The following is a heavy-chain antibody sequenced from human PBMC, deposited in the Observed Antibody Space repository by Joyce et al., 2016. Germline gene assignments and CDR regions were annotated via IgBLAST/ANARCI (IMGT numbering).Heavy chain of an antibody. J-gene: IGHJ4*02. CDR2: IYYIGSA. Sequence: QVQLQESGPRLVKHLQTLSLTCTVSGVSITSDKNSWSWIRQHPGKGLEWIGYIYYIGSAYYNPSLKSRVTISRDTSKNQFSLNQTSVTAAETAVYYCARSFYYAGSGYPFDYWGQGTLVTVSS. CDR3: ARSFYYAGSGYPFDY. V-gene: IGHV4-31*03. CDR1: GVSITSDKNS. D-gene: IGHD3-22*01.